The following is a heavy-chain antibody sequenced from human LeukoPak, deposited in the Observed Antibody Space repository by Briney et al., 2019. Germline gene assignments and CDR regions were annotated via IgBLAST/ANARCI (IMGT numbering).Heavy chain of an antibody. CDR2: IYYSGST. Sequence: PSETLSLTCTVPGGSISSGGYYWSWIRQHPGKGLEWIGYIYYSGSTYYNPSLKSRVTISVDTSKNQFSLKLSSVTAADTAVYYCASPNPKYCGGDCYHSDAFDIWGQGTMVTVSS. V-gene: IGHV4-31*03. D-gene: IGHD2-21*02. CDR1: GGSISSGGYY. CDR3: ASPNPKYCGGDCYHSDAFDI. J-gene: IGHJ3*02.